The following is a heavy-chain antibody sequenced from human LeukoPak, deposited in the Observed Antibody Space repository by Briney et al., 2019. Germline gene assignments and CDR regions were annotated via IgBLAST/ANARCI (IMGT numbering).Heavy chain of an antibody. Sequence: SETLSLTCSVSGDSISGNYWSWIRQPPGKGLEWIGYFYYSGSSKYNSSLKSRVTIFADTSKNQFSLRLSSLSAADTAVYYCARARGSSSAVDYWGQGTLVTVSS. D-gene: IGHD6-6*01. CDR1: GDSISGNY. CDR2: FYYSGSS. CDR3: ARARGSSSAVDY. J-gene: IGHJ4*02. V-gene: IGHV4-59*08.